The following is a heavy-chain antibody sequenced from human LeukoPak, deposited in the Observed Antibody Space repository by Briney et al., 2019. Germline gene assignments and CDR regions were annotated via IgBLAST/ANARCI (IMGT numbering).Heavy chain of an antibody. D-gene: IGHD3-22*01. CDR2: ISGTGDET. CDR1: RFTFSSSA. Sequence: GGSLRLSCAASRFTFSSSAMSWVRQAPGKGLEWVSGISGTGDETYYADSVKGRFTISRDNSKDTLYLQMNSLRAEDTAVYYCARGVRSGYYYDYFDYWGQGTLVTVSS. J-gene: IGHJ4*02. V-gene: IGHV3-23*01. CDR3: ARGVRSGYYYDYFDY.